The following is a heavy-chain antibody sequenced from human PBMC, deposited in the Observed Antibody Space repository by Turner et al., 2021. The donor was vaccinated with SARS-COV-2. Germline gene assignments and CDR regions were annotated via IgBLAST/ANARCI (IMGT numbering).Heavy chain of an antibody. D-gene: IGHD2-15*01. Sequence: QVQLQESGPGLVKHSGTLSLSCAFSGGSISSTNWWSWVRQPPGKGLEWIGEIYHRGNTNYNPSLKRRVTISVDKSKNQFSLKLSSVTAADTAVYYCATKYCSGGSCSYFDYWGQGTLVTVSS. CDR3: ATKYCSGGSCSYFDY. CDR1: GGSISSTNW. J-gene: IGHJ4*02. V-gene: IGHV4-4*02. CDR2: IYHRGNT.